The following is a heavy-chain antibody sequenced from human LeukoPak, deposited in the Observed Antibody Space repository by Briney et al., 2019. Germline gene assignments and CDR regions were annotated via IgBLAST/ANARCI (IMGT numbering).Heavy chain of an antibody. CDR1: GFTFSSYA. CDR3: ARDLTARIAAAGRADY. CDR2: ISYDGSNK. V-gene: IGHV3-30*04. Sequence: GGSLRLSCAASGFTFSSYAMHWVRQAPGKGLEWVAVISYDGSNKYYADSVKGRFTISRDNPKNTLYLQMNSLRAEDTAVYYCARDLTARIAAAGRADYWGQGTLVTVSS. J-gene: IGHJ4*02. D-gene: IGHD6-13*01.